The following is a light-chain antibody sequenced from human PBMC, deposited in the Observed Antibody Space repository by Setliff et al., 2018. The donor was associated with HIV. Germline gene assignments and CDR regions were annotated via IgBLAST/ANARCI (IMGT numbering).Light chain of an antibody. CDR3: CSYASTGSFV. V-gene: IGLV2-23*02. CDR1: SSDVGSYNF. Sequence: QSALTQPASVSGSPGQSITISCAGTSSDVGSYNFVSWHQQHPGKAPKLIIYEVSKWPSGVSNHFSGSKSGNTASLTISGLQTEDEAEYYCCSYASTGSFVFGTGTKVTVL. CDR2: EVS. J-gene: IGLJ1*01.